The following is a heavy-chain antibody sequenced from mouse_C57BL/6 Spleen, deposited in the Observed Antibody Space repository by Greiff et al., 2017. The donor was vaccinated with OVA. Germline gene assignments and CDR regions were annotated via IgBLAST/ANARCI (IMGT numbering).Heavy chain of an antibody. J-gene: IGHJ2*01. CDR1: GYTFTDYN. Sequence: EVKLQESGPELVKPGASVKMSCKASGYTFTDYNMHWVKQSHGKSLEWIGYINPNNGGTSYNQKFKGKATLTVNKSSSTAYMELRSLTSEDSAVYYCAREGLPYYFDYWGQGTTLTVSS. CDR2: INPNNGGT. D-gene: IGHD2-4*01. CDR3: AREGLPYYFDY. V-gene: IGHV1-22*01.